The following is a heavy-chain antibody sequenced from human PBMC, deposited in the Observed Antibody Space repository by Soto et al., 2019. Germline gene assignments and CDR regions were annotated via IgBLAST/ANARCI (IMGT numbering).Heavy chain of an antibody. J-gene: IGHJ6*02. CDR2: IIPIFGTA. Sequence: SVKVSCKASGGTFSSYAISWVRQAPGQGLEWMGGIIPIFGTANYAQKFQGRVTITADESTSTAYMELSSLRSEDTAVYYRARDNWNDVLWPYYGMDVWGQGTTVTVSS. V-gene: IGHV1-69*13. D-gene: IGHD1-20*01. CDR3: ARDNWNDVLWPYYGMDV. CDR1: GGTFSSYA.